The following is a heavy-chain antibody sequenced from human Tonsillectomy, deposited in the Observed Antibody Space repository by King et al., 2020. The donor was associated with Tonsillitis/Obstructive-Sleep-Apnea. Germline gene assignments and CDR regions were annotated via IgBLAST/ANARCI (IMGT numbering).Heavy chain of an antibody. CDR1: GYTFTGYY. D-gene: IGHD3-22*01. Sequence: VQLVESGAEVKKPGASVKVSCKASGYTFTGYYMHWVRQAPGQGLEWMGWINPNSGGTNYAQKFQGRVTMTRDTSISTAYMERSRLRSDDTAVYYCARAVRYDSSGYYYSPFDYWGQGTLVTVSS. CDR3: ARAVRYDSSGYYYSPFDY. CDR2: INPNSGGT. J-gene: IGHJ4*02. V-gene: IGHV1-2*02.